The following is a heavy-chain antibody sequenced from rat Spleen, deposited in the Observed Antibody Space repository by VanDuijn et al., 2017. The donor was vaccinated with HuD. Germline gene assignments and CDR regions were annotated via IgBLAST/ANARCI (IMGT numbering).Heavy chain of an antibody. D-gene: IGHD1-1*01. Sequence: EVQLQESGPGLVKPSQSLSLTCSVTGYSITRSYRWNWIRKFPGNKLEWMGYINSAGSTNYNPSLKSRISITRDTSKNQFFLQVNSVTTEDTATYYCARCGYSDWFAYWGQGTLVTVSS. CDR2: INSAGST. J-gene: IGHJ3*01. CDR3: ARCGYSDWFAY. V-gene: IGHV3-3*01. CDR1: GYSITRSYR.